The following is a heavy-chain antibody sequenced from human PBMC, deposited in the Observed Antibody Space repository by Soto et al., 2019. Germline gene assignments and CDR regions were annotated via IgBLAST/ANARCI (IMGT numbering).Heavy chain of an antibody. J-gene: IGHJ6*02. CDR3: ARDRSGAGYYGMDV. Sequence: QVQLQESGPGLVKPSETLSLTCSVSGGSISSDYWSWIRQPPGKGLEYIGYIYHSGTTNYNPSLKIRVTISVDTSKNQFSLRLSSVTAADTAVYYCARDRSGAGYYGMDVWGQGTTVTVSS. CDR2: IYHSGTT. D-gene: IGHD3-10*01. CDR1: GGSISSDY. V-gene: IGHV4-59*01.